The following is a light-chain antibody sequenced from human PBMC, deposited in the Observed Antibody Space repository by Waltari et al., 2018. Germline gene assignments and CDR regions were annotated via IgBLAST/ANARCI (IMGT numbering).Light chain of an antibody. CDR1: QSVNSDH. V-gene: IGKV3-20*01. Sequence: IVLTKSPGTQSMTPGEKDTLTCRTSQSVNSDHLAWYQQKPGQAPRILIYGASSRATGIPDRFRGSGSGTDFTLTITRLEPEDFAVYYCQQYGFSPQWTFGQGTKVEIK. CDR3: QQYGFSPQWT. CDR2: GAS. J-gene: IGKJ1*01.